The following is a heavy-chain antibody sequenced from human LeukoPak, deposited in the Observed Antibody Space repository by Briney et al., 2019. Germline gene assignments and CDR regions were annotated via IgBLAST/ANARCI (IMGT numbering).Heavy chain of an antibody. V-gene: IGHV3-11*01. Sequence: GGSLRLSCAASGFTFSDYYMGWIRQAPGKGLEWVSYIGGSGSITFYADSVKGRFTISRDNAKNSVYLQMNSLRAEDTAVYYCVRDFGLFGTKRSFDIWGQGTMVTVSS. CDR2: IGGSGSIT. J-gene: IGHJ3*02. CDR3: VRDFGLFGTKRSFDI. CDR1: GFTFSDYY. D-gene: IGHD1-7*01.